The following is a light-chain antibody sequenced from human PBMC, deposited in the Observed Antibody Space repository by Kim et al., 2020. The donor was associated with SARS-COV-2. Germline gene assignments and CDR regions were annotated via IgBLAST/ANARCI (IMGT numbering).Light chain of an antibody. CDR3: QAWDSSTAV. Sequence: SVSPGQTASITCSGNKLGDKYACWYQQKPGQSPVLVIYLDSKRPSGIPELFSGSNSGNTATLTISGTQAMDEADYYCQAWDSSTAVFGGGTKLTVL. CDR2: LDS. V-gene: IGLV3-1*01. CDR1: KLGDKY. J-gene: IGLJ3*02.